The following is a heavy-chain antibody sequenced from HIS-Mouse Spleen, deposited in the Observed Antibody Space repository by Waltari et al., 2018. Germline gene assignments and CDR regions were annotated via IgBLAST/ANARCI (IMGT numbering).Heavy chain of an antibody. CDR1: GGSISSSSYY. D-gene: IGHD6-13*01. V-gene: IGHV4-39*07. CDR3: AREIPYSSSWYDWYFDL. CDR2: IYYSGSN. J-gene: IGHJ2*01. Sequence: QLQLQESGPGLVKPSETLSLTCTVSGGSISSSSYYWGWIRQPPGKGLEWIGSIYYSGSNYYNPALQSRVTISVATSKTQFSLKLSAVTAADTAVYYCAREIPYSSSWYDWYFDLWGRGTLVTVSS.